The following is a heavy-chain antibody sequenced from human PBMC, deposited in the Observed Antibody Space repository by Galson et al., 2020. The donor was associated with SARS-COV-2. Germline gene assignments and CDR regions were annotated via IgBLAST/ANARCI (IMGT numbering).Heavy chain of an antibody. J-gene: IGHJ4*02. V-gene: IGHV4-39*02. CDR3: AREENFFLVVTATRMCYFDY. CDR2: LSYGGGT. CDR1: GDSISSGGNY. D-gene: IGHD2-21*02. Sequence: SETLSLTCTVSGDSISSGGNYWAWIRQPPGKGLEWIGSLSYGGGTYYTSSLKGRVTISVDTSKNHFSLKLSSVTAADTAVYYCAREENFFLVVTATRMCYFDYWGRGTLATVSS.